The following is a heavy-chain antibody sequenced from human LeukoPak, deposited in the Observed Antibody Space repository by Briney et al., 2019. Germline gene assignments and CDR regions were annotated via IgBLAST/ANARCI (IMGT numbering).Heavy chain of an antibody. CDR3: TREGREYDILTGYYKGTYYFDY. V-gene: IGHV3-49*04. CDR2: IRSKAYGGTT. Sequence: GGSLRLSCAASGFTFSSYAMSWVRQAPGKGLEWVGFIRSKAYGGTTEYAASVKGRFTISRDDSKSIAYLQMNSLKTEDTAVYYCTREGREYDILTGYYKGTYYFDYWGQGTLVTVSS. CDR1: GFTFSSYA. J-gene: IGHJ4*02. D-gene: IGHD3-9*01.